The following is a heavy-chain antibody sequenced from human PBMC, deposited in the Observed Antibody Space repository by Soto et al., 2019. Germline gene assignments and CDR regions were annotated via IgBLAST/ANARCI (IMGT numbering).Heavy chain of an antibody. CDR3: ARESPYYYYGMDV. CDR1: RGSISNFF. V-gene: IGHV4-59*01. J-gene: IGHJ6*02. Sequence: SETLSLTCTVSRGSISNFFWTWIRQPPGRGLEWIGYISYSGTTNYNASLKSRVTISVDTSANQFSLKLSSVTAADTAVYYCARESPYYYYGMDVWGQGTTVTVSS. CDR2: ISYSGTT.